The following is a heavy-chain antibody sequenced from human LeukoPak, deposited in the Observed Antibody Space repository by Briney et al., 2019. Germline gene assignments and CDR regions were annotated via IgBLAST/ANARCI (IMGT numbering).Heavy chain of an antibody. J-gene: IGHJ4*02. CDR3: ARDGGRSALDY. CDR2: ISSSSNFI. V-gene: IGHV3-21*01. Sequence: GGSLRLSCAASGFTFSSYSMNWVRQAPGRGLEWVSSISSSSNFIYYADSVKGRFTISRDNAKNSLYLQINSLRAEDMAVYYCARDGGRSALDYWGQGTLVTVSP. D-gene: IGHD1-26*01. CDR1: GFTFSSYS.